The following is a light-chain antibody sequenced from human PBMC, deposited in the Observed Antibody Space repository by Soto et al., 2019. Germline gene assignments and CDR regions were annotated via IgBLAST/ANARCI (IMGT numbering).Light chain of an antibody. CDR3: QQYNSFSYT. J-gene: IGKJ2*01. CDR1: ETISTW. CDR2: GAS. Sequence: DVQSTQSPSTLSASVVDKVSITFRASETISTWLAWYQQKPGKSPKLLIYGASNLERGVPSRFSGSGSGTEFTLTISRLQPDDFASYYCQQYNSFSYTFGPGTKVGIK. V-gene: IGKV1-5*01.